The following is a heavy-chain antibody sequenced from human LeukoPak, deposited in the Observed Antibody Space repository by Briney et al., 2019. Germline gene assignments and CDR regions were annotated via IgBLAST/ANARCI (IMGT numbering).Heavy chain of an antibody. Sequence: GGSLRLSCAASGFTFVSYGMHWVRQAPGKGLEWVAIISYDGSKKHYADSVKGRFTISRDNSKNTLYVQMNSLRHEDTAVYYCAKLGFDSSGSHSLVDYWGQGTLVTVSS. CDR2: ISYDGSKK. CDR3: AKLGFDSSGSHSLVDY. CDR1: GFTFVSYG. D-gene: IGHD3-22*01. J-gene: IGHJ4*02. V-gene: IGHV3-30*18.